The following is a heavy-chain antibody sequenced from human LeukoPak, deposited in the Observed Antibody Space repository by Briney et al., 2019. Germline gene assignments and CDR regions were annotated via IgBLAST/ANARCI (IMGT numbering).Heavy chain of an antibody. Sequence: PGGSLRLSCAASGFTFSNYAMTWVRQAPGKGLEWVSSIRGSGSGTDYADSVEGRFTISRDNSRNTLYLQMNRLRAEDTAIYYCAKTTRGSYYFDSWGQGTLVTVTS. J-gene: IGHJ4*02. V-gene: IGHV3-23*01. D-gene: IGHD1-26*01. CDR2: IRGSGSGT. CDR1: GFTFSNYA. CDR3: AKTTRGSYYFDS.